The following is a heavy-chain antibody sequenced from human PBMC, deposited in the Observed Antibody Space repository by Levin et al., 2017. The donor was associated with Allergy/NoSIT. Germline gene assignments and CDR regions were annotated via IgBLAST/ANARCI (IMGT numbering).Heavy chain of an antibody. CDR1: GLTFSSSA. J-gene: IGHJ4*02. V-gene: IGHV3-23*01. CDR3: AKDRSYGARRYFDS. CDR2: ITGSGTAT. D-gene: IGHD3-16*01. Sequence: PGGSLRLSCAASGLTFSSSAMSWVRQAPGKGLECVSAITGSGTATYYADSVKGRFTISRDNSKDTLYLQMNSLTAEDTAVYFCAKDRSYGARRYFDSWGQGTLVTVSS.